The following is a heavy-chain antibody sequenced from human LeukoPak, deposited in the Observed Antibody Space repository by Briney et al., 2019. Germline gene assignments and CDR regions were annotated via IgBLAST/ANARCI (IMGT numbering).Heavy chain of an antibody. D-gene: IGHD3-22*01. CDR3: ARGRPPRQYYYDSSGYSPFDY. Sequence: PSETLSLTCTVSGYSLSSGYYWGWIRQPPGKGLEWFGSIYLIGSTYYNPSLKSRVTISVDTSKNQFSLKLSSVTAADTAVYYCARGRPPRQYYYDSSGYSPFDYWGQGTLVTVSS. CDR2: IYLIGST. V-gene: IGHV4-38-2*02. J-gene: IGHJ4*02. CDR1: GYSLSSGYY.